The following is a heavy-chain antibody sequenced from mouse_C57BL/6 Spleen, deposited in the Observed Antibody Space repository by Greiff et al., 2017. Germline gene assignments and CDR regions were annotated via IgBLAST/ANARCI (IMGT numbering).Heavy chain of an antibody. D-gene: IGHD2-2*01. Sequence: EVQLQQSGPELVKPGASVKISCKASGYTFTDYYMNWVKQSHGKSLEWIGDINPNNGGTSYNQKFKGKATLTVDKSSSTAYMELRSLTSEDSAVYYCARDGYDGPNYYAMDYWGQGTSVTVSS. CDR1: GYTFTDYY. J-gene: IGHJ4*01. CDR2: INPNNGGT. V-gene: IGHV1-26*01. CDR3: ARDGYDGPNYYAMDY.